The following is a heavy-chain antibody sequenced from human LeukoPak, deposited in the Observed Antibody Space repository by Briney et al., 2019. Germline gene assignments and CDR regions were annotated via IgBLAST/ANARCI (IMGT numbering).Heavy chain of an antibody. Sequence: GGSLRLSCAASGFTFSNHAMSWVRQAPGKGPEWVSIISYNGVTTYYADSVKGRVSFSRDNSKNMMYLGMNSLRAEDTAVYFCARGLDSSSWARVFDFWGPGTLLIVSS. J-gene: IGHJ4*02. D-gene: IGHD3-22*01. CDR1: GFTFSNHA. CDR3: ARGLDSSSWARVFDF. V-gene: IGHV3-23*01. CDR2: ISYNGVTT.